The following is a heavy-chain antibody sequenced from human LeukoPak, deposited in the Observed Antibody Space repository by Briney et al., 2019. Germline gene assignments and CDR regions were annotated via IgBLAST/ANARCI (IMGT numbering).Heavy chain of an antibody. CDR3: AAQTTVEIGGLFDY. CDR1: GGSISSSSYY. V-gene: IGHV4-39*07. Sequence: PSETLSLTCTVSGGSISSSSYYWGWIRQPPGKGLEWIGSIYYSGSTYYNPSLKSRVTISVDTSKNQFSLKLSSVTAADTAVYYCAAQTTVEIGGLFDYWGQGTLVTVSS. D-gene: IGHD4-23*01. J-gene: IGHJ4*02. CDR2: IYYSGST.